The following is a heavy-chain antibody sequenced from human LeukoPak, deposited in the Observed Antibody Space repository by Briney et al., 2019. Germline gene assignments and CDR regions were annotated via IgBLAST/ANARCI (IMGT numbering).Heavy chain of an antibody. CDR2: ISSNGSTI. CDR3: ARDTSFRGYSGYAKYYFDY. D-gene: IGHD5-12*01. J-gene: IGHJ4*02. V-gene: IGHV3-11*04. CDR1: GFTFSDYY. Sequence: GGSLRLSCAASGFTFSDYYMSWIRQAPGKGLEWVSYISSNGSTIYYADSVKGRFTISRDNAKNSLYLQMNSLRAEDTAVYYCARDTSFRGYSGYAKYYFDYWGQGTLVTVSS.